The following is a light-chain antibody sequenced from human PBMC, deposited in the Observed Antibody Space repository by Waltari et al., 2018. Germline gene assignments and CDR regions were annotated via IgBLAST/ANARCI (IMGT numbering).Light chain of an antibody. J-gene: IGLJ3*02. V-gene: IGLV2-14*03. Sequence: QSALTQPASVSGSPGQTITISCTGTSSDVGTYNYVSWYQQHPGKAPKLMIYDVTNRPSGVSNRCSGSKSGNTASLTISGLQAEDEADYYCSSYTSSSTNWVFGGGTKLTVL. CDR2: DVT. CDR3: SSYTSSSTNWV. CDR1: SSDVGTYNY.